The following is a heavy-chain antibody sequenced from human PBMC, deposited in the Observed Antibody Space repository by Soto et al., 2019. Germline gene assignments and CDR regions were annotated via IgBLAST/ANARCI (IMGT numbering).Heavy chain of an antibody. V-gene: IGHV3-30-3*01. CDR1: GFTFSSYA. J-gene: IGHJ4*02. CDR2: ISYDGSNK. CDR3: AREDIAAGPDY. Sequence: GGSLRLSCAASGFTFSSYAMHWVRQAPGKGLEWVAVISYDGSNKYYADSVKGRFTISRDNSKNTLYLQMNSLRAEDTAVYYCAREDIAAGPDYWGQGTLVTVSS. D-gene: IGHD6-13*01.